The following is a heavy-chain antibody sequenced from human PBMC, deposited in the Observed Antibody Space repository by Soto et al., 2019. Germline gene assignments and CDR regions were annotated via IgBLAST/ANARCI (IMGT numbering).Heavy chain of an antibody. CDR1: GFTFSSYS. Sequence: GGSLRLSCAASGFTFSSYSMNWVRQAPGKGLEWVSYISSSSSTIYYADSVKGRFTISRDNAKNSLYLQMNSLRAEDTAVYYCARDLPPVDYYDSSGYYYGGWSLDYWGQGTLVTVSS. D-gene: IGHD3-22*01. CDR2: ISSSSSTI. V-gene: IGHV3-48*01. CDR3: ARDLPPVDYYDSSGYYYGGWSLDY. J-gene: IGHJ4*02.